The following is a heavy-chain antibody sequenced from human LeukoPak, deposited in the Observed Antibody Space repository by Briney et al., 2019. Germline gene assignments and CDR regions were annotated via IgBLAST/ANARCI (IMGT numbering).Heavy chain of an antibody. D-gene: IGHD6-19*01. CDR1: GFIFNNYA. Sequence: PGRSLRLSCAGSGFIFNNYAIHWVRQPPGKGLEWFSGISLNSGSIDYADSVKGRFTISRDDAKNSLYLQMNSLRVEDTALYYCAKDNRRHYTSGPNPDSLHWGQGALVTVSS. J-gene: IGHJ4*02. V-gene: IGHV3-9*01. CDR2: ISLNSGSI. CDR3: AKDNRRHYTSGPNPDSLH.